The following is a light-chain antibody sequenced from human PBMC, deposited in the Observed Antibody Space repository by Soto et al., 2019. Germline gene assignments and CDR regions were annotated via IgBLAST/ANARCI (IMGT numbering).Light chain of an antibody. V-gene: IGLV1-44*01. J-gene: IGLJ2*01. CDR1: SSNIGSNI. CDR2: RTN. CDR3: EAWDDSLIGVL. Sequence: QSVLTQPPSASGTPGQRVSITCSRSSSNIGSNIVNWYQQLPGSAPKLLIYRTNQRPSGVPDRFSASKSGTSASLAISGLQSEDEADYYCEAWDDSLIGVLFGGGTQLTV.